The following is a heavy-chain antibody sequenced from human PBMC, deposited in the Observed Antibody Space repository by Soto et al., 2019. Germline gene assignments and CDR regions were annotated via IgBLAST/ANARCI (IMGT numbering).Heavy chain of an antibody. Sequence: GGSLRLSCAASVFIFSSYWMSWVPESRGKGLVWVANIKQDGGEKYYVDAVKGRFTISRDNAKNALYLQMNSLRAEDTAVYYCSRGFRGMHGSGSYYVLLDTARAPDYWGQGTLVTVSS. CDR1: VFIFSSYW. CDR3: SRGFRGMHGSGSYYVLLDTARAPDY. D-gene: IGHD3-10*01. J-gene: IGHJ4*02. CDR2: IKQDGGEK. V-gene: IGHV3-7*03.